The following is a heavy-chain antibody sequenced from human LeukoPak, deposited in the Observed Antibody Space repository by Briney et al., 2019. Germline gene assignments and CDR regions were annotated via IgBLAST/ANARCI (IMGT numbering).Heavy chain of an antibody. CDR2: INRSGST. CDR1: GGSFSGYY. V-gene: IGHV4-34*01. D-gene: IGHD3-10*01. CDR3: VVLFRRGSGSYYIDY. J-gene: IGHJ4*02. Sequence: PSETLSLTCAVYGGSFSGYYWSWIRPPPGKGLEWIGEINRSGSTNYNPSLKSRVTISVDTSKNQFSLKLRSVTAADTAAYYCVVLFRRGSGSYYIDYWGQGTLVTVSS.